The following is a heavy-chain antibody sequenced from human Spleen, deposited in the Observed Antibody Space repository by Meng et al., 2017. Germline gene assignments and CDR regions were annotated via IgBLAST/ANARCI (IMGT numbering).Heavy chain of an antibody. CDR3: ARVLRSTRHFDY. CDR2: IYYTGNT. J-gene: IGHJ4*02. V-gene: IGHV4-31*03. CDR1: VASISRIGYY. Sequence: QVQLQESGPGLVKPSQTLSLTCTVSVASISRIGYYWSWIRQHPGKGLEWVGYIYYTGNTDYNPSLNSRLTLSVDMSKNQFSLKLSSVTAADTAVYYCARVLRSTRHFDYWGQGALVTVSS.